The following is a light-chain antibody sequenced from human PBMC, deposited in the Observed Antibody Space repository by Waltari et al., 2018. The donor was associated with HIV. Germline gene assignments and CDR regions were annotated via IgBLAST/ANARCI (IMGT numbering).Light chain of an antibody. CDR3: GTWDASLSVGV. J-gene: IGLJ3*02. CDR1: SSPFVNDF. V-gene: IGLV1-51*01. Sequence: QSVLTQPPSVSAAPGQKVTISCSVSSPFVNDFVSWYQHLPRSAPKLLIYDNNKRPSGISDRFSGSKSGTSATLRITGLQTGDEADYYCGTWDASLSVGVFGGGTKLTVL. CDR2: DNN.